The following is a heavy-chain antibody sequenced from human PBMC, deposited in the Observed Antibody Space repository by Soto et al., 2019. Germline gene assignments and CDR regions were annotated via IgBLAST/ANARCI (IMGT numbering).Heavy chain of an antibody. CDR1: GFTFSSYA. Sequence: GGSLRLSCSASGFTFSSYAMHWVRQAPGKGLEYVSAISSNGGSTYYADSVKGRFTISRDNSKNTLYLQMSSLRAEDTAVYYCVGSDYYDSSGYLVPTGFDYWGQGTLVTVSS. CDR2: ISSNGGST. J-gene: IGHJ4*02. CDR3: VGSDYYDSSGYLVPTGFDY. V-gene: IGHV3-64D*08. D-gene: IGHD3-22*01.